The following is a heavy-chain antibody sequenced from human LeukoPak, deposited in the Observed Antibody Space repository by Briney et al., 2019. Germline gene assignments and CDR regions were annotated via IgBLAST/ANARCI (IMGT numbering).Heavy chain of an antibody. CDR3: ARAGKMATLYYFDY. D-gene: IGHD5-24*01. CDR2: IIPIFGTA. CDR1: GGTFSSYA. Sequence: TSVKVSCKASGGTFSSYAISWVRQAPGQGLEWMGVIIPIFGTANYAQKFQGRVTITTDESTSTAYMELSSLRSEDTAVYYCARAGKMATLYYFDYWGQGTLVTVSS. J-gene: IGHJ4*02. V-gene: IGHV1-69*05.